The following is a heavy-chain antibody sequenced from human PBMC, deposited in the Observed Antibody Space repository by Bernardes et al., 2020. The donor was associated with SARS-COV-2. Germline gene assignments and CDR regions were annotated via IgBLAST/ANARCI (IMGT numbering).Heavy chain of an antibody. CDR2: IYPGDSDT. CDR3: ARRFGGYESWFDP. CDR1: GYNFANYW. Sequence: GASLKISCKGSGYNFANYWIGWVRQKPGKGLEWMGIIYPGDSDTRYSPSFQGQVTISADRSISTAYLQWHSLKASDTAMYYCARRFGGYESWFDPWGQGTLVTVSS. V-gene: IGHV5-51*01. J-gene: IGHJ5*02. D-gene: IGHD5-12*01.